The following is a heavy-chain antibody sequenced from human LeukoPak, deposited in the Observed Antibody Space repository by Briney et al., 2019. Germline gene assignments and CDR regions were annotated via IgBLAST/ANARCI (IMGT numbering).Heavy chain of an antibody. CDR2: ISSSSSYI. J-gene: IGHJ4*02. V-gene: IGHV3-21*01. CDR3: ARDTPSYYYDSSGSD. CDR1: GFTFSSYS. Sequence: PGGSLRLSCAASGFTFSSYSMNWVRQAPGKGLEWVSSISSSSSYIYYADSVKGRFTISRDNAKNSLYLQMNSLRAEDTAVYYCARDTPSYYYDSSGSDWGQGTLVTVSS. D-gene: IGHD3-22*01.